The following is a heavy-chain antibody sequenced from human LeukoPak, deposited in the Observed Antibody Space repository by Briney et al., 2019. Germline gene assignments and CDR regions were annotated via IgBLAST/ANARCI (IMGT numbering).Heavy chain of an antibody. D-gene: IGHD5-18*01. V-gene: IGHV3-48*03. J-gene: IGHJ4*02. CDR1: GFTFSSYE. CDR2: ISSSGSTI. Sequence: PGGSLGLSCAASGFTFSSYEMNWVRQAPGKGLEWVSYISSSGSTIYYADSVKGRFTISRDNAKNSLYLQMNSLRAEDTAVYYCAREGGYSYGSVDYWGQGTLVTVSS. CDR3: AREGGYSYGSVDY.